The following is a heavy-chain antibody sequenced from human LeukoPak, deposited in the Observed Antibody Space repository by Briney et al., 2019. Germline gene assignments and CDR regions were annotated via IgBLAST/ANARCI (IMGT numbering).Heavy chain of an antibody. Sequence: GASVKVSCKASGYTFTGYYMHWVRQAPGQGLEWMGWINPNSGGTSYAQKFQGRVTMTRDTSISTAYMELSRLRSDDTAVYYCARDGDIVVVPAASRDYGMDVWGQGTTVTVSS. V-gene: IGHV1-2*02. CDR2: INPNSGGT. D-gene: IGHD2-2*01. CDR3: ARDGDIVVVPAASRDYGMDV. CDR1: GYTFTGYY. J-gene: IGHJ6*02.